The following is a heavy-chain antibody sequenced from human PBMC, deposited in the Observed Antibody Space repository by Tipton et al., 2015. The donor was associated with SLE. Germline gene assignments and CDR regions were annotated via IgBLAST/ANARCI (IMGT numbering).Heavy chain of an antibody. Sequence: TLSLTCTVSGGSISSHYWSWIRQPPGKGLEWIGYIYYSGSTYYNPSLKSRVTISVDTSKNQFSLKLSSVTAADTAVYYCARVRRYYDFWSGPKAFDIWGQGTMVTVSS. CDR3: ARVRRYYDFWSGPKAFDI. CDR2: IYYSGST. CDR1: GGSISSHY. J-gene: IGHJ3*02. V-gene: IGHV4-59*11. D-gene: IGHD3-3*01.